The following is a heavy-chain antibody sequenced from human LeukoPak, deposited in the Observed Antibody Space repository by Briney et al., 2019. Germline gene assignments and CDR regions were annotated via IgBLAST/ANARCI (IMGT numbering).Heavy chain of an antibody. CDR1: GGSINSYY. CDR2: ISYSGST. J-gene: IGHJ4*02. Sequence: KPSETLSLTYTVSGGSINSYYWSWIRQTPGKGLEWIGYISYSGSTNYNPSLKSRVTISLGTSKNQFFLKLNSVTAADTALYYCARGNADWGQGTLVTVSS. V-gene: IGHV4-59*01. CDR3: ARGNAD.